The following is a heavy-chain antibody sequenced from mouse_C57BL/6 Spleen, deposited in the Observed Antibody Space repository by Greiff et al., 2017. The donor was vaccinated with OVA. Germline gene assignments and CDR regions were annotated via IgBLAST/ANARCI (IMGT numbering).Heavy chain of an antibody. J-gene: IGHJ1*03. CDR2: IDPENGDT. CDR3: TSPTNNYGCYWYCDV. D-gene: IGHD1-2*01. Sequence: EVKLQESGAELVRPGASVKLSCTASGFHIKDDYMHWVKQRPEQGLEWIGWIDPENGDTEYASKFQGKATITADTSSNTAYLQLSSLTSEDTACYYCTSPTNNYGCYWYCDVWGTGTTVTVSS. V-gene: IGHV14-4*01. CDR1: GFHIKDDY.